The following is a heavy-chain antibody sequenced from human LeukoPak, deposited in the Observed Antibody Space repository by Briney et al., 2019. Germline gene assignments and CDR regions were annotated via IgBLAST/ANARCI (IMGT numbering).Heavy chain of an antibody. Sequence: GGSLRLSCAASGFTFSSYAMSWVRQAPGKGLEWVSGISGSGGSTYYADSVKGRFTIFRDNSKNTLYLQMNSLRAEDTAVYYCAKARYDSCGYYFDYWGQGTLVTVSS. V-gene: IGHV3-23*01. CDR2: ISGSGGST. CDR3: AKARYDSCGYYFDY. D-gene: IGHD3-22*01. CDR1: GFTFSSYA. J-gene: IGHJ4*02.